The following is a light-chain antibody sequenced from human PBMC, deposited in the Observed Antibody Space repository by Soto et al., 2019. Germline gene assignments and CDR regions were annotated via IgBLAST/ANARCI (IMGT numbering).Light chain of an antibody. V-gene: IGKV1-5*01. CDR3: KQYNTYSK. CDR1: QNIRNW. J-gene: IGKJ5*01. CDR2: DAS. Sequence: DIQMTHSPSTLSASVVDIVTITFRSSQNIRNWLDWYQQKPGKAPNPLIYDASSLKSGVPARFSGSGSGTEFTLTISSLQPDDFATYYCKQYNTYSKFGQGTRLEIK.